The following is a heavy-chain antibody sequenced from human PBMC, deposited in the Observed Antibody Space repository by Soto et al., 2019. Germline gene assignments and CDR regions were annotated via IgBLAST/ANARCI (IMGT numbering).Heavy chain of an antibody. CDR2: IYYTGTT. J-gene: IGHJ4*02. V-gene: IGHV4-59*08. CDR1: GGSMSSYY. Sequence: SETLSLTCIVSGGSMSSYYWGWFRQPPGKGLEWIGYIYYTGTTTYHPSLKSRVTISIDTSRNQFSLKLNSVTAADTAVYYCARLGGYYQAFDYRGQRAPVTVSS. D-gene: IGHD2-21*02. CDR3: ARLGGYYQAFDY.